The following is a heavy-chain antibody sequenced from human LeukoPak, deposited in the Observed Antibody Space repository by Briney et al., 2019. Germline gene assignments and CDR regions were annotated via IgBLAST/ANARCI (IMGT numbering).Heavy chain of an antibody. CDR1: GGSISSYY. CDR2: IYYSGST. D-gene: IGHD4-17*01. V-gene: IGHV4-59*01. CDR3: ARNRGDYDFDY. Sequence: SETLSLTCTVSGGSISSYYWSWIRQPPGKGLEWIGYIYYSGSTNYNPSLKSRVTISVDTSKNQFSLKLSSVTAADTAVYYCARNRGDYDFDYWGQGTLVTVSS. J-gene: IGHJ4*02.